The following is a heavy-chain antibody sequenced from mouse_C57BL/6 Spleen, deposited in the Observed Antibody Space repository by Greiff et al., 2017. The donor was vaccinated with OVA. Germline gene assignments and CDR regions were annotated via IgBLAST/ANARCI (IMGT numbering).Heavy chain of an antibody. CDR1: GYTFTSYW. Sequence: QVQLQQPGAELVKPGASVKLSCKASGYTFTSYWMQWVKQRPGQGLEWIGEIDPSDSYTNYNQKFKGKATLTVDTSSSTAYRKRSSLPSEHSAVDYWARGGLSDYDGRYYFDYWGQGTTLTVSS. V-gene: IGHV1-50*01. CDR2: IDPSDSYT. D-gene: IGHD2-4*01. J-gene: IGHJ2*01. CDR3: ARGGLSDYDGRYYFDY.